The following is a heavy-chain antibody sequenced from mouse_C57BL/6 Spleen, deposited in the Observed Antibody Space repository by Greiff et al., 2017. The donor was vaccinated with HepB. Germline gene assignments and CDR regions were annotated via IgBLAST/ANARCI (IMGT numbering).Heavy chain of an antibody. V-gene: IGHV7-3*01. D-gene: IGHD2-3*01. Sequence: EVKLMESGGGLVQPGGSLSLSCAASGFTFTDYYMSWVRQPPGKALEWLGFIRNKANGYTTEYSASVKGRFTISRDNSQSILYLQMNALRAEDSATYYCARYPLDGYYWYFDVWGTGTTVTVSS. CDR2: IRNKANGYTT. CDR1: GFTFTDYY. J-gene: IGHJ1*03. CDR3: ARYPLDGYYWYFDV.